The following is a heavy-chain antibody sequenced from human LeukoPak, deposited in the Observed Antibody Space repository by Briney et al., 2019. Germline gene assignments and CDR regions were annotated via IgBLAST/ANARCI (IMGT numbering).Heavy chain of an antibody. J-gene: IGHJ4*02. V-gene: IGHV3-23*01. CDR2: ISGSGDSA. CDR3: ARRSGIAVAGAFDY. CDR1: GFTFSNYA. Sequence: GGSLGLSCAASGFTFSNYAMRWVRQAPGKGLEWVSGISGSGDSAYYADSVKGRFTISRDNSKNTLYLQMNSLRAEDTAVYYCARRSGIAVAGAFDYWGQGTLVTVSS. D-gene: IGHD6-19*01.